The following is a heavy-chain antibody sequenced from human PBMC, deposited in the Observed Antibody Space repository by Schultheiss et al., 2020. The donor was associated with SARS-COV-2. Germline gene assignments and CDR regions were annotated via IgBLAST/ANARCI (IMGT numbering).Heavy chain of an antibody. CDR2: INPNSGGT. CDR1: GYTFTGYY. V-gene: IGHV1-2*06. D-gene: IGHD3-3*01. J-gene: IGHJ5*01. Sequence: ASVKVSCKASGYTFTGYYMHWVRQAPGQGLEWMGRINPNSGGTNYAQKFQGRVTMTRDTSISTAYMELSRLRSDDTAVYYCARVKLFGVISGGWFDSWGQGTLVTVSS. CDR3: ARVKLFGVISGGWFDS.